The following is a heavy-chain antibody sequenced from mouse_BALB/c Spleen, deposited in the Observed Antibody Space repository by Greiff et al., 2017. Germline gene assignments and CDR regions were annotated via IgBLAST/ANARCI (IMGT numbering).Heavy chain of an antibody. D-gene: IGHD1-1*01. CDR2: ISNGGGST. Sequence: EVQRVESGGGLVQPGGSLKLSCAASGFTFSSYTMSWVRQTPEKRLEWVAYISNGGGSTYYPDTVKGRVTISRDNAKNTLYLQMSSLKSEDTAMYYCARITTVDWYFDVWGAGTTGTVSS. V-gene: IGHV5-12-2*01. CDR1: GFTFSSYT. J-gene: IGHJ1*01. CDR3: ARITTVDWYFDV.